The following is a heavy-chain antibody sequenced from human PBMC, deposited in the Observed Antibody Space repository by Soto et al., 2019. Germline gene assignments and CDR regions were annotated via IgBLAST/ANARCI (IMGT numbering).Heavy chain of an antibody. CDR3: ARTTGRHLDF. D-gene: IGHD4-4*01. J-gene: IGHJ4*02. CDR2: IDYSGTA. Sequence: SETLSLTCPVSYGSNSVSSVFWGWVREPPGKGLEWIGNIDYSGTAYFNPSPGPRVHFPVDTSKNQFSLTLYSVAAADTAVYYCARTTGRHLDFWGQGILVTVS. CDR1: YGSNSVSSVF. V-gene: IGHV4-39*01.